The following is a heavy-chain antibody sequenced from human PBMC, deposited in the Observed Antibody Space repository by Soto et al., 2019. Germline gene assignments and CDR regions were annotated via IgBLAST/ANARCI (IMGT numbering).Heavy chain of an antibody. D-gene: IGHD4-4*01. V-gene: IGHV1-69*01. CDR1: GGTFSSYA. CDR3: ASHLTTLVNQEGPVFDY. CDR2: IIPIFGTA. Sequence: QVQLVQSGAEVKKPGSSVKVSCKASGGTFSSYAISWVRQAPGQGLEWMGGIIPIFGTANYAQKFQGRVTITADESKSTAYMELGSLRSEDTAVYYCASHLTTLVNQEGPVFDYWGQGTLVTVSS. J-gene: IGHJ4*02.